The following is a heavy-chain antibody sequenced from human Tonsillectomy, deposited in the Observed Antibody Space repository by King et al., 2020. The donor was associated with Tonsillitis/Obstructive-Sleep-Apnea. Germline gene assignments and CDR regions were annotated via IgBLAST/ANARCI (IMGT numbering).Heavy chain of an antibody. V-gene: IGHV7-4-1*02. J-gene: IGHJ6*03. CDR1: GYTFTNYA. CDR3: ARALDNSGGLRQYFYMDV. CDR2: INTNTGNP. Sequence: VQLVESGSELKKPGASVKVSCKASGYTFTNYALIWVRQAPGQGLEWMGWINTNTGNPSYARGFTGRFVFSLDTSVNTTYLQISSLKAEDTAVFYCARALDNSGGLRQYFYMDVWGKGTTVTVSS. D-gene: IGHD6-25*01.